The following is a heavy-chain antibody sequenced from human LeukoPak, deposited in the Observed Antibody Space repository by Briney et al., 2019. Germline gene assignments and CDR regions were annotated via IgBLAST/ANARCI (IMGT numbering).Heavy chain of an antibody. CDR1: GFTFSSFT. CDR2: ISNTGDYI. J-gene: IGHJ3*02. CDR3: AREMYAGWYFAFDI. Sequence: PGGSLRLSCTVSGFTFSSFTMNWVRQGPGKGLEWVASISNTGDYISYADSLKGRFTISRDNAKNSLFLQMSSLRAEDTAVYYCAREMYAGWYFAFDIGGQGTRVTVS. D-gene: IGHD6-19*01. V-gene: IGHV3-21*01.